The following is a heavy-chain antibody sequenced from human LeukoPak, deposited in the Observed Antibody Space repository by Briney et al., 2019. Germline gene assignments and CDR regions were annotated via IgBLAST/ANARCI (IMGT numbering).Heavy chain of an antibody. CDR2: ISAYNGNT. D-gene: IGHD3-9*01. Sequence: ASVKVPCKASGYTFTSYGISWVRQAPGQGLEWMGWISAYNGNTNYAQKPQGRVTMTTDTSTSTAYMELRSLRSDDTAVYYCARARSSVYDILTGYYQRTNYYYGMDVWGKGTTVTVSS. V-gene: IGHV1-18*04. CDR1: GYTFTSYG. J-gene: IGHJ6*04. CDR3: ARARSSVYDILTGYYQRTNYYYGMDV.